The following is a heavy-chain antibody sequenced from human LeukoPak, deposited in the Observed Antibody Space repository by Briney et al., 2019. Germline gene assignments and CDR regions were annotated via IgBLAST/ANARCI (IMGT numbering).Heavy chain of an antibody. Sequence: SETLSLTCTVSGVTISSYNLSWVRQPPGKGLEWIGYIYYSGSTNYNPSLKSRVTISIDSSKNRFSLKLISVTAADTAVYYCAREEVAVAGRGHFVYWGQGTLVTVSS. CDR2: IYYSGST. CDR1: GVTISSYN. V-gene: IGHV4-59*01. CDR3: AREEVAVAGRGHFVY. D-gene: IGHD6-19*01. J-gene: IGHJ4*02.